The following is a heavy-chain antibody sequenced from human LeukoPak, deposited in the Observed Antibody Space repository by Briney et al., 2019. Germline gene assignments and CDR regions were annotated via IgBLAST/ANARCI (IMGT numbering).Heavy chain of an antibody. Sequence: GGSLRLSSSASGFTFSSYAMHWVRQAPGKGLEYASAISSNGGSTYYADSVKGRFTISRDNSKNTLYLQMSSLRGEDTAVYYCVKDRDYDILTAVFDYWGQGTLVTVSS. CDR1: GFTFSSYA. J-gene: IGHJ4*02. D-gene: IGHD3-9*01. CDR3: VKDRDYDILTAVFDY. V-gene: IGHV3-64D*06. CDR2: ISSNGGST.